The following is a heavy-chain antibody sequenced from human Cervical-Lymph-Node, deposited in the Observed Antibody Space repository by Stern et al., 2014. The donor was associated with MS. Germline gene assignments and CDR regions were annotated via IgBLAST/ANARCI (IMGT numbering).Heavy chain of an antibody. Sequence: QVQLVQSGAELKKPGSSMKVSCEASGGTFSTLEISLVLLAPGQRLEWLGGIVPLLGTTNYAQKVQGRLTIVADESTNTVNMELSSLRSEDTAVYYCVRDQGGVAASWGQGTLVTVSS. CDR1: GGTFSTLE. D-gene: IGHD6-13*01. CDR2: IVPLLGTT. CDR3: VRDQGGVAAS. V-gene: IGHV1-69*01. J-gene: IGHJ4*02.